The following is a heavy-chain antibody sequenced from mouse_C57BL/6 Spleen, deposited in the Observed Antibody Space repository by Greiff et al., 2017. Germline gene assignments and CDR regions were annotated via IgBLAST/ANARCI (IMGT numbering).Heavy chain of an antibody. Sequence: VQLKQSGGDLVKPGGSLKLSCAASGFTFSSYGMSWVRQTPDKRLEWVATISSGGSYTYYPDSVKGRFTISRDNAKNTLYLQMSSLKSEDTAMYYCARERLLRYLDYWRQGTTHPVSS. CDR3: ARERLLRYLDY. J-gene: IGHJ2*01. D-gene: IGHD1-1*01. V-gene: IGHV5-6*01. CDR1: GFTFSSYG. CDR2: ISSGGSYT.